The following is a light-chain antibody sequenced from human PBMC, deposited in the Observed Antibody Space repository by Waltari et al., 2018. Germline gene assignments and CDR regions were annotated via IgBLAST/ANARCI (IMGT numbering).Light chain of an antibody. V-gene: IGKV1-NL1*01. CDR2: GAS. CDR3: RQYSSPPWT. CDR1: QRVSDS. J-gene: IGKJ1*01. Sequence: DIQMTQSPSSLSASVGDRVTITCRASQRVSDSLARYQHKPGKAPNLLLYGASKLESGAPSRFSGGASGTDDTRTISSLQPEDFATYYCRQYSSPPWTFGQGTKVEVK.